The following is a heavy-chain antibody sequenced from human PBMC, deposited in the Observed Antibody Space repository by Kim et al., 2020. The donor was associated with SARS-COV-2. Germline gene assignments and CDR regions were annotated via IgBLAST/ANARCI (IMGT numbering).Heavy chain of an antibody. D-gene: IGHD3-22*01. Sequence: SPSFQGQVTISADKSNTTAYLQWSSLRASDTAMYYCARRYYDSSGFEYFDHWGQGTLVTVSS. V-gene: IGHV5-51*01. CDR3: ARRYYDSSGFEYFDH. J-gene: IGHJ4*02.